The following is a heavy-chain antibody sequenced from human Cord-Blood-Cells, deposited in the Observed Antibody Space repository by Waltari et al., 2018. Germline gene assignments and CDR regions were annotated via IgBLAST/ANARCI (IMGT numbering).Heavy chain of an antibody. D-gene: IGHD3-9*01. CDR3: ARADRVYDILTGHDAFDI. Sequence: QVQLQESGPGLVKPSQTLSLTCTVSGGSISRGCSQWLWIRPPPGQGLEWIGYIYYSGNTYYNPSLKSRVTISVDTSKNQFSLKLSSVTAADTAVYYCARADRVYDILTGHDAFDIWGQGTMVTVSS. CDR2: IYYSGNT. J-gene: IGHJ3*02. CDR1: GGSISRGCSQ. V-gene: IGHV4-31*03.